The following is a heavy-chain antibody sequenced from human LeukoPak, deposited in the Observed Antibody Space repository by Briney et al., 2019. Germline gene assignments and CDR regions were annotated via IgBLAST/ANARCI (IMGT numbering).Heavy chain of an antibody. CDR2: IYYSGST. CDR3: ARTEGYYDSSGYYGPRYYYYMDV. V-gene: IGHV4-59*01. CDR1: GDSISSYY. D-gene: IGHD3-22*01. Sequence: SETLSLTCTVSGDSISSYYWSWIRQPPGKGLEWIGYIYYSGSTNYNPPLKSRVTISVDTSKNQFSLKLSSVTAADTAVYYCARTEGYYDSSGYYGPRYYYYMDVWGKGTTVTVSS. J-gene: IGHJ6*03.